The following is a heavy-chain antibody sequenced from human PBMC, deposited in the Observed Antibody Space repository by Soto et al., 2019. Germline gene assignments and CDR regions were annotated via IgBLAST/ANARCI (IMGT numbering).Heavy chain of an antibody. CDR1: GGSISSGGYS. CDR3: ARGTAQPYYFDS. J-gene: IGHJ4*02. Sequence: SETLSLTCAVSGGSISSGGYSWSWIRQPPGKGLEWIGNIFHSGSTYYNPSLKSRVTISVDRSKNQFSLDLSSVTAADTAVYYCARGTAQPYYFDSWGQGTLVTVAS. V-gene: IGHV4-30-2*01. CDR2: IFHSGST.